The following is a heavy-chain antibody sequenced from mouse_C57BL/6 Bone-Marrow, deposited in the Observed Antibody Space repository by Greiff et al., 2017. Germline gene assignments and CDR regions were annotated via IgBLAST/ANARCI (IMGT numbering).Heavy chain of an antibody. V-gene: IGHV1-64*01. CDR1: GYTFTSYW. Sequence: VQLQQPGAELVKPGASVKLSCKASGYTFTSYWMHWVKQRPGQGLEWIGMIHPNSGSTNYNEKFKRKATLTVDKSSSTAYMQLSSLTSEDSAVYYYARESMVTYWGQGTTLTVSS. CDR2: IHPNSGST. J-gene: IGHJ2*01. CDR3: ARESMVTY. D-gene: IGHD2-2*01.